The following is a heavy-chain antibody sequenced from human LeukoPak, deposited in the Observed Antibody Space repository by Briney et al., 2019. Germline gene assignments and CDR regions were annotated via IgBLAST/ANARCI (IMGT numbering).Heavy chain of an antibody. J-gene: IGHJ4*02. CDR2: INHSGST. Sequence: SETLSLTCAVYGGSFSGYYWSWIRQPPGKGLEWIGEINHSGSTNYNPSLKSRVTISVDTSKNQFSLKLSSVTAADTTVYYCALMVRGVIGHFDYWGQGTLVTVSS. CDR3: ALMVRGVIGHFDY. D-gene: IGHD3-10*01. CDR1: GGSFSGYY. V-gene: IGHV4-34*01.